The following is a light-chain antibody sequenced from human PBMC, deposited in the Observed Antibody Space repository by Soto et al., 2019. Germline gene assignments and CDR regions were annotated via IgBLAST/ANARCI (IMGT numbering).Light chain of an antibody. J-gene: IGKJ5*01. V-gene: IGKV3-20*01. CDR2: GAS. Sequence: EIVLTQSPGTLSLSPGERATLSCRASQSVSSNYLAWYQQKPGQAPRLLIYGASRRATGIPDRFSGSGSGTDFTLTISRLDPEDFAMYYCQQYGSSAPITFGQGTRLEIE. CDR3: QQYGSSAPIT. CDR1: QSVSSNY.